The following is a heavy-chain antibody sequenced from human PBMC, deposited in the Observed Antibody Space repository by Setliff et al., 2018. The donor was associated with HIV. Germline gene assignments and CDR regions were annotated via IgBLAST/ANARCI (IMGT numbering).Heavy chain of an antibody. Sequence: ASVKVSCKASGYTFPSYDINWVRQATGQGLEWMGWMNPNSGNTGYAQKFQGRLTMTRNTSISTVNMELSSLRSEDTAVYFCARVGRLHYLTPFYYYGMDVWGQGTLVTVSS. CDR1: GYTFPSYD. CDR2: MNPNSGNT. CDR3: ARVGRLHYLTPFYYYGMDV. J-gene: IGHJ6*02. V-gene: IGHV1-8*01. D-gene: IGHD4-4*01.